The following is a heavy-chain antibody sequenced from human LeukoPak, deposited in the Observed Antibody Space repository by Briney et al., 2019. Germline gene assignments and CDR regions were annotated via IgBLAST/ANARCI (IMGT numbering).Heavy chain of an antibody. D-gene: IGHD2-15*01. CDR3: AKKYSGLQPSDS. V-gene: IGHV3-23*01. CDR1: GFSFSSNP. Sequence: QPGGSLRLSCAASGFSFSSNPMSWVRQAPGKGLEWVAGISGSGGYTSYADSVKGRFTISRDNSKNTLYLQMNSLRADDTAVYYCAKKYSGLQPSDSWGQGTLVTVSS. CDR2: ISGSGGYT. J-gene: IGHJ4*02.